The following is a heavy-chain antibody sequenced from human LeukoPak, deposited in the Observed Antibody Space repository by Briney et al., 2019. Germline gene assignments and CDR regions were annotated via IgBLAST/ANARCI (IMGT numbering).Heavy chain of an antibody. D-gene: IGHD6-6*01. V-gene: IGHV3-7*01. CDR1: GVSISSYY. CDR3: ARAGAYSSSSPAGL. J-gene: IGHJ4*02. Sequence: ETLSLTCTVSGVSISSYYWSWIRQPPGKGLEWVAIILQDGSEKHYVASVKGRFTISRDNAKNSVYLQMNGLRAEDTAVYYCARAGAYSSSSPAGLWGQGTLVTVSS. CDR2: ILQDGSEK.